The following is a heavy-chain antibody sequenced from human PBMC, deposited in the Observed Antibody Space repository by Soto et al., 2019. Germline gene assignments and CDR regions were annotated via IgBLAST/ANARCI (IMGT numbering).Heavy chain of an antibody. D-gene: IGHD2-15*01. CDR3: ARLKYCSGGSCKDYYYYYVMDV. V-gene: IGHV5-51*01. CDR2: IYPGDSDT. CDR1: GYSFTSYW. J-gene: IGHJ6*02. Sequence: PGESLKISCKGSGYSFTSYWIGWVRQMPGKGLEWMGIIYPGDSDTRYSPSFQGQVTISADKSISTAYLQWSSLKASDTAMYYCARLKYCSGGSCKDYYYYYVMDVWGQGTTVTVSS.